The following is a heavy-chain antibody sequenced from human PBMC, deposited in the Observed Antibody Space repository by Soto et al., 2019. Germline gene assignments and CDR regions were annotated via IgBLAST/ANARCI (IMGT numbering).Heavy chain of an antibody. CDR2: INIDGSST. CDR1: GFTFSSYW. Sequence: CAASGFTFSSYWMHWVRQAPGKGLVWVSRINIDGSSTSYADSVKGRFTISRDNAKNTLYLLMNSLRVEDTAVYYCERARGYYSGSTRSVDLWGQGTLVTVSS. CDR3: ERARGYYSGSTRSVDL. J-gene: IGHJ5*02. D-gene: IGHD2-15*01. V-gene: IGHV3-74*01.